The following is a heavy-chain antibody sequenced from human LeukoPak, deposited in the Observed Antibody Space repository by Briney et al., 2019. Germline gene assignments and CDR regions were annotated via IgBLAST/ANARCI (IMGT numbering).Heavy chain of an antibody. CDR3: AKVYDFWSGYTDY. Sequence: PGGSLRLSCAASGFTFSSYGMHWVRQAPGKGLEWVAFIRYDGSNKYYADSVKGRFTISRDNSKNTLYLQMNSLRAEDTAVYYCAKVYDFWSGYTDYWGQGTLVTVSS. CDR2: IRYDGSNK. D-gene: IGHD3-3*01. V-gene: IGHV3-30*02. CDR1: GFTFSSYG. J-gene: IGHJ4*02.